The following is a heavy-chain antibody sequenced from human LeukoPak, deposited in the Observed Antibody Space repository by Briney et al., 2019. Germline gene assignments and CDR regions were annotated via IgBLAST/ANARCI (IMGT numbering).Heavy chain of an antibody. Sequence: SETLSLICAVYGGSFSGYYWSWIRQPPGKGLEWIGEINHSGSTNYNPSLKSRVTISVDTSKNQFSLKLSSVTAADTAVYYCARAKGYCSGGSCYSLYGAFDIWGQGTMVTVSS. V-gene: IGHV4-34*01. J-gene: IGHJ3*02. CDR2: INHSGST. D-gene: IGHD2-15*01. CDR3: ARAKGYCSGGSCYSLYGAFDI. CDR1: GGSFSGYY.